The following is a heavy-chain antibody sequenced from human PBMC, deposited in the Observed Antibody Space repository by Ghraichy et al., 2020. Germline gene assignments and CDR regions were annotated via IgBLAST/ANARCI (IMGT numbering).Heavy chain of an antibody. CDR3: ARGGPEYCSGGSCYAGDY. Sequence: GGSLRLSCAVSGFTFSSYWMHWVRQAPGKGLAWVSRINSDGSSISYADSVKGRFTFSRDNAKNTLYLQMNSLRADDTAVYYCARGGPEYCSGGSCYAGDYWGQGTLVTVSS. CDR1: GFTFSSYW. J-gene: IGHJ4*02. D-gene: IGHD2-15*01. V-gene: IGHV3-74*01. CDR2: INSDGSSI.